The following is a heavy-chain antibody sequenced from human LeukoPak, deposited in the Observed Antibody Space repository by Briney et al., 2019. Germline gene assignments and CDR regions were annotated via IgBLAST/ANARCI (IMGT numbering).Heavy chain of an antibody. CDR3: ARGWAPRGEKSSFDQ. J-gene: IGHJ4*02. D-gene: IGHD3-10*01. CDR2: IYAGGHL. Sequence: SETLSLTCSVSGGSISSDYWTWIRQVAGKGLEWIGRIYAGGHLNYNPFLRSRITMSVDTSKNQFSLRLSSVTAADTAVYYCARGWAPRGEKSSFDQWGQGTLVTVFS. CDR1: GGSISSDY. V-gene: IGHV4-4*07.